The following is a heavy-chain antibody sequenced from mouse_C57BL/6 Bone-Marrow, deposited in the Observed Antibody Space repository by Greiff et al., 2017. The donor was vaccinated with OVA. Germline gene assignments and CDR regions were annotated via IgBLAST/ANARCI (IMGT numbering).Heavy chain of an antibody. Sequence: QVQLQQSGAELARPGASVKLSCKASGYTFTSYGISWVKQRTGQGLEWIGEIYPSSGNTYYNEKFKGKATLTADKSSSTAYMELRSLTSEDSAVYFCARGRDYDYVAWFAYWGQGTLVTVSA. V-gene: IGHV1-81*01. J-gene: IGHJ3*01. CDR2: IYPSSGNT. CDR3: ARGRDYDYVAWFAY. CDR1: GYTFTSYG. D-gene: IGHD2-4*01.